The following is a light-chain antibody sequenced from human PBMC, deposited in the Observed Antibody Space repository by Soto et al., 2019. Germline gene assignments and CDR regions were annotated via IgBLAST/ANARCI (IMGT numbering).Light chain of an antibody. J-gene: IGKJ1*01. CDR2: GAS. Sequence: ETVLTQSPGTLSLSPGERATLSCRASQSVSRYLAWYQQKPGQAPRVLIYGASSRATGIPDRFSGSGSGTDFTLTISRLEPEDFAVYYYQHYGSSPWTFGQGTKVEIK. CDR1: QSVSRY. CDR3: QHYGSSPWT. V-gene: IGKV3-20*01.